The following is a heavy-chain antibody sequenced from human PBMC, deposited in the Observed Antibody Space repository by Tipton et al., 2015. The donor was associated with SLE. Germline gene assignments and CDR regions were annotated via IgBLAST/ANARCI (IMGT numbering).Heavy chain of an antibody. CDR3: ARDPGLYSGSYPTSFDY. D-gene: IGHD1-26*01. V-gene: IGHV4-30-2*01. J-gene: IGHJ4*02. Sequence: SRVTISVDRSNNQFSLKLSSVTAADTAVYYCARDPGLYSGSYPTSFDYWGQGTLVTVSS.